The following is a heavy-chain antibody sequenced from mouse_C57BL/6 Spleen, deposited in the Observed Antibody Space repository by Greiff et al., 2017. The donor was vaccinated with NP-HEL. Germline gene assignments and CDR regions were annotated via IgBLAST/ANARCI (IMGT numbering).Heavy chain of an antibody. J-gene: IGHJ4*01. CDR1: GYTFTSYW. D-gene: IGHD3-2*02. Sequence: QVQLQQPGAELVMPGASVKLSCKASGYTFTSYWMHWVKQRPGQGLEWIGEIDPSDSYTNYNQKFKGKSTLTVDKSSSTAYMQLSSLTSEDSAVYYCARGRDSSGYDGDAMDYWGQGTSVTVSS. CDR3: ARGRDSSGYDGDAMDY. V-gene: IGHV1-69*01. CDR2: IDPSDSYT.